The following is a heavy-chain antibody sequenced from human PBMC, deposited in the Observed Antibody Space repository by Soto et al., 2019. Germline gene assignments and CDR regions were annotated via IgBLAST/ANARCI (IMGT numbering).Heavy chain of an antibody. CDR1: GFTFSSYG. Sequence: QVQLVESGGGVVQPGRSLRLSCAASGFTFSSYGMHWVRQAPGKGLEWVAVISYDGSNKYYADSVKGRFTISRDNSKNTLYVQMNSLRAEDTAVYYCAKDQYDFWSGYFSTLYYYYYGMDVWGQGTTVTVSS. V-gene: IGHV3-30*18. CDR3: AKDQYDFWSGYFSTLYYYYYGMDV. J-gene: IGHJ6*02. D-gene: IGHD3-3*01. CDR2: ISYDGSNK.